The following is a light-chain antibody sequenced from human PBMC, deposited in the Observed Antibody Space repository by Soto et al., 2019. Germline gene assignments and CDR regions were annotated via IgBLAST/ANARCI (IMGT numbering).Light chain of an antibody. CDR2: AAS. J-gene: IGKJ1*01. CDR1: QAIRSD. Sequence: AIQMTQSPSSLSASVGDRVTITCRASQAIRSDLGWYQQKPGKAPKHLIYAASSLQGGVPSRFSGSGSGTYFTLTISSLQPEDFATYYCLQEYSYPRTFGQGTKVEIK. V-gene: IGKV1-6*01. CDR3: LQEYSYPRT.